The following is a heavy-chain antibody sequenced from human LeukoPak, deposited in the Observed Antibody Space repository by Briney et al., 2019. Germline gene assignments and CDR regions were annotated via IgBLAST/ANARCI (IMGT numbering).Heavy chain of an antibody. CDR3: ARGGGAIVVVPAAMPAGWFDP. D-gene: IGHD2-2*01. CDR1: GYTFTSYG. J-gene: IGHJ5*02. V-gene: IGHV1-18*01. CDR2: ISAYNGNT. Sequence: ASVKVSFKASGYTFTSYGISWVRHAPGQGLEWMGWISAYNGNTNYAQKLQGRVTMTTDTSTSTAYMELRSLRSDDTAVYYCARGGGAIVVVPAAMPAGWFDPWGQGTLVTVSS.